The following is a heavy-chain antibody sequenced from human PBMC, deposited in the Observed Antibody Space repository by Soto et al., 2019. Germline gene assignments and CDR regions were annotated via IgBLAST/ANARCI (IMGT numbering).Heavy chain of an antibody. CDR1: GFNFNKYD. Sequence: GGSLRLSCVTSGFNFNKYDMHWVRQVAGKRPEWVSVIGTAGGPNYSDSVNGRFTIYRDNAKSSLYLQMNSVRDGDTAVYYCAGDRGGGFYDFWGQGTVVTVSS. V-gene: IGHV3-13*05. CDR2: IGTAGGP. CDR3: AGDRGGGFYDF. J-gene: IGHJ4*02. D-gene: IGHD3-22*01.